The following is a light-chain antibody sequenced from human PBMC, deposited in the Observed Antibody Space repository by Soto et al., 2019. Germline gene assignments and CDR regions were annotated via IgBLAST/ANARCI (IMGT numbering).Light chain of an antibody. CDR2: AIY. Sequence: QSVLTQPPSLSAAPGQEVTISCSGSGSNVGYNSVSWYQQLPGTAPKLLIYAIYKRPSAIPPRFSGSKSGTSASRGITGLQTGAEADYSCVAWDDMLTAYVFGSGTKLTVL. J-gene: IGLJ1*01. V-gene: IGLV1-51*01. CDR1: GSNVGYNS. CDR3: VAWDDMLTAYV.